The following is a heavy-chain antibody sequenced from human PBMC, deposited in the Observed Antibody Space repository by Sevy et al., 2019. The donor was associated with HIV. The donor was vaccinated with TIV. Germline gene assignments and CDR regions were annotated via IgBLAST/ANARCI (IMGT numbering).Heavy chain of an antibody. CDR1: GFTFSNYG. V-gene: IGHV3-33*01. J-gene: IGHJ6*02. CDR2: IRYDGSNK. D-gene: IGHD2-2*01. CDR3: ARGALRYCSGSSCYEGDYYYYGMDV. Sequence: GGSLRLSCTASGFTFSNYGIHWVRQAPGKGLEWVAVIRYDGSNKYYQDSVKGRFTISRDNSKNTLYLQINSLRVEDTAVYYCARGALRYCSGSSCYEGDYYYYGMDVWGQGTTVTVSS.